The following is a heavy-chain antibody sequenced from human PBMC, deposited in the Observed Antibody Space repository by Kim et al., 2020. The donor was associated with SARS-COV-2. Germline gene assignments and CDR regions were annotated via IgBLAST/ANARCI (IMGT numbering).Heavy chain of an antibody. CDR2: ISYDGSNK. CDR1: GFTFSSYG. Sequence: GGSLRLSCAASGFTFSSYGMHWVRQAPGKGLEWVAVISYDGSNKYYADSVKGRFTISRDNSKNTLYLQMNSLRAEDTAVYYCAKNSGSYSFDYWGQGTLV. V-gene: IGHV3-30*18. CDR3: AKNSGSYSFDY. J-gene: IGHJ4*02. D-gene: IGHD1-26*01.